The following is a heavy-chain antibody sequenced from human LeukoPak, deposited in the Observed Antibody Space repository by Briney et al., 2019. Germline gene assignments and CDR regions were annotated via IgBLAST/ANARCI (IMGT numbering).Heavy chain of an antibody. D-gene: IGHD6-13*01. V-gene: IGHV4-39*07. J-gene: IGHJ4*02. CDR1: GGSISTYY. CDR3: AREGSTSWSAVDY. CDR2: IYYSGST. Sequence: SETLSLTCTVSGGSISTYYWGWIRQPPGKGLEWIGSIYYSGSTNYNPSLKSRVTISVDTSKNQFSLKLTSVTAADTAVYFCAREGSTSWSAVDYWGQGTLVTVSS.